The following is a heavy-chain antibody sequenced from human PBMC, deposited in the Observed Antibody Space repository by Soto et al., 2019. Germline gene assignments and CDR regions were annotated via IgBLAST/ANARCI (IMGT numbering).Heavy chain of an antibody. V-gene: IGHV4-59*01. J-gene: IGHJ3*02. CDR1: GGSISSYY. CDR3: ARDPDTAMDDAFDI. D-gene: IGHD5-18*01. Sequence: SETLSLTCTVSGGSISSYYWSWIRQPPGKGLEWIGYIYYSGSTNYNPSLKSRVTIAVATSKNQFSLKLSSVTAADTAVYYCARDPDTAMDDAFDIWGQGTMVTVSS. CDR2: IYYSGST.